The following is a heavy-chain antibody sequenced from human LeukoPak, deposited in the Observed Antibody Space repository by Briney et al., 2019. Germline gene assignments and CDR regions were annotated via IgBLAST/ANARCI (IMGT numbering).Heavy chain of an antibody. J-gene: IGHJ3*02. V-gene: IGHV4-39*01. Sequence: SGTLSLTCTVSGGSIISSDYHWGWVRQPPGKGLEWIGTISYSGNTDYHPSLRSRVTISVDTSNNQFSLRLGSVTAADTAVYHCARHCCSGPAKRVFDIWGQGTMVTVSS. CDR3: ARHCCSGPAKRVFDI. CDR1: GGSIISSDYH. D-gene: IGHD2-15*01. CDR2: ISYSGNT.